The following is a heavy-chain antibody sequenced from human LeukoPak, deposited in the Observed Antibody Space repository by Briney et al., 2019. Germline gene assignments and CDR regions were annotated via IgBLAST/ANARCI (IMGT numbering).Heavy chain of an antibody. V-gene: IGHV4-4*02. D-gene: IGHD2-15*01. CDR1: GGSISSNNW. CDR3: ARRILTSAEGMDV. CDR2: IYHSGST. Sequence: PSGTLSLTCAVSGGSISSNNWWSWVRQPPGKGLEWIGEIYHSGSTNYNPSLKSRVTISVDKSKNQFSLKLSSVTAADTAVYYCARRILTSAEGMDVWGQGTTVTVSS. J-gene: IGHJ6*02.